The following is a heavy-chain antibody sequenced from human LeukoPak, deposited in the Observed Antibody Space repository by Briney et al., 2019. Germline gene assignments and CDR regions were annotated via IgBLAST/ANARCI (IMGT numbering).Heavy chain of an antibody. CDR1: GGSISSGDYY. CDR3: SAAIGPFDY. V-gene: IGHV4-30-4*01. J-gene: IGHJ4*02. Sequence: SETLSLTCSVSGGSISSGDYYWSRIRQPPGKGLEWIGYIYYSGSTYYNPSLKSRVTISVDTSKNQFSLKLTSVTAADTAVYYCSAAIGPFDYWGQGTLVTVSS. CDR2: IYYSGST. D-gene: IGHD2-2*01.